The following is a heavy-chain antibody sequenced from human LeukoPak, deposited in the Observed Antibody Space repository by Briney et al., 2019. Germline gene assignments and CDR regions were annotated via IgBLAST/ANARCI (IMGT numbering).Heavy chain of an antibody. CDR3: ARVSYSSGWYGGAYFDY. J-gene: IGHJ4*02. Sequence: GGSLGLSCAASGFTFSSYEMNWVRQAPGKGLEWVSYISSSGSTIYYADSVKGRFTISRDNAKNSLYLQMNSLRAEDTAVYYCARVSYSSGWYGGAYFDYWGQGTLVTVSS. V-gene: IGHV3-48*03. CDR2: ISSSGSTI. CDR1: GFTFSSYE. D-gene: IGHD6-19*01.